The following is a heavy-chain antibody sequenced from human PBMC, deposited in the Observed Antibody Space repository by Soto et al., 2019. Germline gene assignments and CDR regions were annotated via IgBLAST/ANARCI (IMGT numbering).Heavy chain of an antibody. D-gene: IGHD6-19*01. CDR2: IIPIFVTA. CDR1: GGPFSNYA. J-gene: IGHJ3*01. Sequence: QVQLVQSGAEVKNPGSSVRVSCKSSGGPFSNYAISWVRQAHGQGLEWMGGIIPIFVTADYPQKFPDRVTITSEESPGRAYLELRSLGSEDTVVAYRARDLEPRDSSFYAVDLWGQGTMVTVSS. V-gene: IGHV1-69*01. CDR3: ARDLEPRDSSFYAVDL.